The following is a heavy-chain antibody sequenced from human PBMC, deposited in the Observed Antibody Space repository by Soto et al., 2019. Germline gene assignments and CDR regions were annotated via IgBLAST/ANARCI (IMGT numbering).Heavy chain of an antibody. V-gene: IGHV4-59*01. CDR3: VKDRSAADSGPNYDA. D-gene: IGHD3-16*01. J-gene: IGHJ4*02. CDR2: VYSTEIT. CDR1: GDSIGIYF. Sequence: CTVAGDSIGIYFYRGSLQPPGKGLDWIGYVYSTEITNYNPSLKSRVAMSIDTSKNQFSLKVRSVTAEDTALYYCVKDRSAADSGPNYDAWGQGTLGTVSA.